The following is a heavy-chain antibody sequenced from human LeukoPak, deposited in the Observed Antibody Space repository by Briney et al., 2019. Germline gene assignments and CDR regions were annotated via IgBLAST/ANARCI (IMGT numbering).Heavy chain of an antibody. CDR3: AREVAGTWFDY. CDR1: GFTFSSDW. CDR2: INSDGSST. D-gene: IGHD6-19*01. Sequence: GGSLRLSCAASGFTFSSDWMHWVRQAPGEGLVWVSRINSDGSSTSYADSVKGLLTISRDNAKNTLYLQMNSLRAEDTAVYYCAREVAGTWFDYWGQGTLVTVSS. V-gene: IGHV3-74*01. J-gene: IGHJ4*02.